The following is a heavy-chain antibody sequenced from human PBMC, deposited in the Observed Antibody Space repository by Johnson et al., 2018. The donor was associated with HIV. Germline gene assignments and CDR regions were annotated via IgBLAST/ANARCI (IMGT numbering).Heavy chain of an antibody. Sequence: VQLVESGGGLVQPGGSLRLSCAASGFTFSNYWMTWVRQAPGKGLEWVATIKQDGSEKYYVDSVKGRFTISRDNAKSSLSLKMNSLRAGDTAVYYCARESRIWAWGQGTMVTVSS. V-gene: IGHV3-7*01. D-gene: IGHD3-16*01. J-gene: IGHJ3*01. CDR2: IKQDGSEK. CDR3: ARESRIWA. CDR1: GFTFSNYW.